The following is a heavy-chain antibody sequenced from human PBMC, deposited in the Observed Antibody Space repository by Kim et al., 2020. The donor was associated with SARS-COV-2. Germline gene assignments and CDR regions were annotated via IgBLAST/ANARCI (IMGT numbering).Heavy chain of an antibody. CDR2: SRST. J-gene: IGHJ4*02. CDR3: ARTRNGVY. D-gene: IGHD3-10*01. Sequence: SRSTNYNPSLKSRVTISVDTSKNQFSLKLSSVTAADTAVYYCARTRNGVYWGQGTLVTVSS. V-gene: IGHV4-34*01.